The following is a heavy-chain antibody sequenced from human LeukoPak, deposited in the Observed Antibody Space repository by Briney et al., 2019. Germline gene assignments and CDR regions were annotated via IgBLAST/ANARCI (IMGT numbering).Heavy chain of an antibody. V-gene: IGHV1-69*13. CDR3: ARGGIAVAGSWTRFDY. J-gene: IGHJ4*02. Sequence: SVTVSCTASGGTFSSYAISWVRQAPGQGLEWMGGIIPIFGTANYAQKFQGRVTITADESTSTAYMELSSLRSEDTAVYYCARGGIAVAGSWTRFDYWGQGTLVTVSS. CDR2: IIPIFGTA. CDR1: GGTFSSYA. D-gene: IGHD6-19*01.